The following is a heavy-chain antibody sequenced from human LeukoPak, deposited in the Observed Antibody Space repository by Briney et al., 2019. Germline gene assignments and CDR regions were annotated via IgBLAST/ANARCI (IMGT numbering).Heavy chain of an antibody. J-gene: IGHJ4*02. CDR2: ISGSGGST. D-gene: IGHD2-15*01. CDR3: AKPIARYCSGGSCPFDY. Sequence: PGGSLRLSCAASGFTFSSYAMSWVRQAPGKGLEWVSAISGSGGSTYYADSVKGRFTISRDNSKNTLYLLMNSLRAEDTAVYYCAKPIARYCSGGSCPFDYWGQGTLVTVSS. CDR1: GFTFSSYA. V-gene: IGHV3-23*01.